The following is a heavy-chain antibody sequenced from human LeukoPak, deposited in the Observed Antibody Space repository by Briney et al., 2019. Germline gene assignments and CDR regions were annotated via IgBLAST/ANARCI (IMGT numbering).Heavy chain of an antibody. J-gene: IGHJ6*03. CDR3: AKDRGDCSSTSCPRSPYYYYYMDV. V-gene: IGHV3-23*01. D-gene: IGHD2-2*01. CDR1: GFTFSSYA. CDR2: ISGSGGST. Sequence: GGSLRLSRAASGFTFSSYAMSWVRQAPGKGLEWVSAISGSGGSTYYADSVKGRFTISRDNSKNTLYLQMNSLRAEDTAVYYCAKDRGDCSSTSCPRSPYYYYYMDVWGKGTTVTVSS.